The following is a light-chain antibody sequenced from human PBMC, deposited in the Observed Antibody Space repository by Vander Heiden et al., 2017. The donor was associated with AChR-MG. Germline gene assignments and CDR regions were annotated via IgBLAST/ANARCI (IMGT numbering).Light chain of an antibody. V-gene: IGLV1-44*01. J-gene: IGLJ2*01. CDR1: SSNIGSIT. CDR2: STN. Sequence: QSVLTPPPSASGTPGQRVTISCAGGSSNIGSITVSWYQQLPGTAPILLIYSTNPRPAGVPGRSSGSKSGTAASLAISGHQAEDAADYYGAAWGDGSHVVLFGGGTKLTVL. CDR3: AAWGDGSHVVL.